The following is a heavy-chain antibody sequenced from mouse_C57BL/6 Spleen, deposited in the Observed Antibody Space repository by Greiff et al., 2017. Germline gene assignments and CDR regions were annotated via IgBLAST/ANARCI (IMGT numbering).Heavy chain of an antibody. CDR1: GYAFSSYW. Sequence: QVQLKESGAELVKPGASVKISCKASGYAFSSYWMNWVKQRPGKGLEWIGQIYPGDGDTNYNGKFKGKATLTADKSSSTAYMQLSSLTSEDSAVYFCARGGYYYGSSPNWYFDVWGTGATVTVSS. J-gene: IGHJ1*03. CDR3: ARGGYYYGSSPNWYFDV. D-gene: IGHD1-1*01. CDR2: IYPGDGDT. V-gene: IGHV1-80*01.